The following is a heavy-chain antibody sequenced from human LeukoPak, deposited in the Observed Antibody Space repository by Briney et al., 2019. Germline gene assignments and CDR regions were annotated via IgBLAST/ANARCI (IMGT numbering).Heavy chain of an antibody. V-gene: IGHV3-30*02. CDR2: IRYDGSNK. J-gene: IGHJ5*02. Sequence: GGPLRLSCAASGFTFSSYGMHWVRQAPGKGLEWVAFIRYDGSNKYYADSVKGRFTISRDNSKNTLYLQMNSLRAEDTAVYYCAKDAVWFGELLYNWFDPWGQGTLVTVSS. CDR3: AKDAVWFGELLYNWFDP. D-gene: IGHD3-10*01. CDR1: GFTFSSYG.